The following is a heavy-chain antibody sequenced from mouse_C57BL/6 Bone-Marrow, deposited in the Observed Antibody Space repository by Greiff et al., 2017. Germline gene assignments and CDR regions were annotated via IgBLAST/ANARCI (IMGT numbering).Heavy chain of an antibody. J-gene: IGHJ2*01. V-gene: IGHV1-54*01. CDR2: INPGSGGT. Sequence: VHCQQSGAELVRPGTSVKVSCKASGYAFTNYLIEWVKQRPGQGLEWIGVINPGSGGTNYNEKFKGKATLTADKSSSTAYMQLSSLTSEDSAVYFCARAALTVFDYWGQGATLTVSS. CDR3: ARAALTVFDY. CDR1: GYAFTNYL. D-gene: IGHD4-1*01.